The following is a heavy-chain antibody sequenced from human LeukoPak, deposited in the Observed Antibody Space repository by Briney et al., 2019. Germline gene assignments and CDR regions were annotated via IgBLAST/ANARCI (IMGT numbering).Heavy chain of an antibody. J-gene: IGHJ4*02. CDR2: INIDGSGA. V-gene: IGHV3-74*01. CDR3: ARSGVTTRQYYFDY. CDR1: GFTFRSYW. D-gene: IGHD4-17*01. Sequence: PGGSLRLSCAASGFTFRSYWMHWVRQVPGKGLVWVSRINIDGSGATYADSVKGRFTIPRDNAKNTLYLQMNSLRAEDTAVYYCARSGVTTRQYYFDYWGQGTLVTVSS.